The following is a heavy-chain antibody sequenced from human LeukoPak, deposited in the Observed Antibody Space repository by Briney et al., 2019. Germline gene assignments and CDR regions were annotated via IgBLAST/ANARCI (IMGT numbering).Heavy chain of an antibody. Sequence: PSGTLSLSCTVTGGSISSGSYYWGWIRQPPGKGLEWIGSMHYNERTYSSPSLKSRVTISVDTSKNQFSLNLSSMTAADTAVFYCASTYYDILTPSYYFDFWGRGTLVTVSS. CDR2: MHYNERT. CDR1: GGSISSGSYY. CDR3: ASTYYDILTPSYYFDF. V-gene: IGHV4-39*01. D-gene: IGHD3-9*01. J-gene: IGHJ4*02.